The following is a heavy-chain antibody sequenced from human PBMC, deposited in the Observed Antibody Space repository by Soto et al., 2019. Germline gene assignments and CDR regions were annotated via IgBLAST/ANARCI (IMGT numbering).Heavy chain of an antibody. CDR3: ARANERFLEWLSTMDV. V-gene: IGHV3-30-3*01. CDR1: GFTFSSYA. CDR2: ISYDGSNK. D-gene: IGHD3-3*01. Sequence: PGGSLRLSCAASGFTFSSYAMHWVRQAPGKGLEWVAVISYDGSNKYYADSVKGRFTISRDNSKNTLYLQMNSLRAEDTAVYYCARANERFLEWLSTMDVWGQGTRVTVSS. J-gene: IGHJ6*02.